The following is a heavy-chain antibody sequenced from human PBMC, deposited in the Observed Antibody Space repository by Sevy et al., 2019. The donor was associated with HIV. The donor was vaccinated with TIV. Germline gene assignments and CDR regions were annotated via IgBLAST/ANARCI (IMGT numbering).Heavy chain of an antibody. CDR2: IFHTGNT. D-gene: IGHD4-17*01. CDR3: ARDGGTMTTPGSFDF. Sequence: SETLSLTCAVSGGPISSGVYSWNWIRQPPGKGLEWVGYIFHTGNTYYNPSLKGRVTMSVDRSKNQFSLKMSSVTAAETAVYFCARDGGTMTTPGSFDFWGQGTMVTVSS. CDR1: GGPISSGVYS. J-gene: IGHJ3*01. V-gene: IGHV4-30-2*01.